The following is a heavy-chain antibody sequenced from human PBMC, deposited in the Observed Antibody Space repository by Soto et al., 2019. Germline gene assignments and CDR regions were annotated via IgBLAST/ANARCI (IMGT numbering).Heavy chain of an antibody. Sequence: SETLSLTCTVSGGSISSGGYYWSWIRQHPGKGLEWIGYIYYSGSTYYNPSLKSRVTISVDTSKNQFSLKLSSVTAADTAVYYCARLASGYSYGYWGGRNDYSGQGTLVTVSS. J-gene: IGHJ4*02. CDR1: GGSISSGGYY. CDR2: IYYSGST. D-gene: IGHD5-18*01. V-gene: IGHV4-31*03. CDR3: ARLASGYSYGYWGGRNDY.